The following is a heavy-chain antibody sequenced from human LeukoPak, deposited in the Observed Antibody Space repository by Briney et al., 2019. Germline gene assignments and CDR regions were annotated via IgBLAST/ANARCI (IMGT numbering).Heavy chain of an antibody. V-gene: IGHV3-23*01. CDR2: ISGSGGST. J-gene: IGHJ4*02. CDR1: GFTFSSYA. Sequence: GGSLRLSCAASGFTFSSYAMSWVRQAPGKGLEWVSAISGSGGSTYYADSVKGRFTISRDNAKNSLYLQMNSLRAEDTAVYYCARSNSGSYLNDYWGQGTLVTVSS. D-gene: IGHD1-26*01. CDR3: ARSNSGSYLNDY.